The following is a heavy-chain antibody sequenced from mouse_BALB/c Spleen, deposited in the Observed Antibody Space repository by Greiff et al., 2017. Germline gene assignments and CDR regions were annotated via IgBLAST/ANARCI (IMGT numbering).Heavy chain of an antibody. CDR1: GYTFTSYW. CDR2: INPSNGRT. V-gene: IGHV1S81*02. Sequence: QVQLQQPGAELVKPGASVTLSCKASGYTFTSYWMHWVKQRPGQGLEWIGEINPSNGRTNYNEKFKSKATLTVDKSSSTAYMQLSSLTSEDSAVYYCARNYYGSSDPFDYWGQGTTLTVSS. D-gene: IGHD1-1*01. J-gene: IGHJ2*01. CDR3: ARNYYGSSDPFDY.